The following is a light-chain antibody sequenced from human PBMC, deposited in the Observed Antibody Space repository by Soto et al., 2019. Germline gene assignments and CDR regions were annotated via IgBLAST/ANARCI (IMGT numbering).Light chain of an antibody. J-gene: IGKJ1*01. CDR3: YQYGSTPQT. CDR1: QSVTNNQ. Sequence: EIVLTQSPGPLSLSPGERATLSCRASQSVTNNQFAWFRQKPGQAPRLLIWGVSNRATGIPDRFSGSGSGTAFTLTISRLETEDFVVVYGYQYGSTPQTFGQGTNVES. V-gene: IGKV3-20*01. CDR2: GVS.